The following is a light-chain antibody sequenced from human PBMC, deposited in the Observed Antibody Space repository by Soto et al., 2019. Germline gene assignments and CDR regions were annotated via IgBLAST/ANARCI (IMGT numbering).Light chain of an antibody. Sequence: EIVLTQSPATLSLSPGERATLSCRASQSVSSYLAWYQQKPGQAPRLLIYDASNSATGIPARFSGSGSGTDFTLTIISPEPEDFVVCFGQQLSHWALGGGTKVEI. V-gene: IGKV3-11*01. CDR2: DAS. J-gene: IGKJ4*01. CDR3: QQLSHWA. CDR1: QSVSSY.